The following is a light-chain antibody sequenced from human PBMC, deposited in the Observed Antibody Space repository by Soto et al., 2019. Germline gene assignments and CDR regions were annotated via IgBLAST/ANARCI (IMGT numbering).Light chain of an antibody. CDR2: DAS. Sequence: EMVLTQSPATLSLSPGERATISCRASQSVSSYLAWYQQKPGQAPRLLIYDASNRATGIPARFSGSGSGTDFTLTISSLEPEDFAVYYCQQRSNWLTFGGGTKVDIK. V-gene: IGKV3-11*01. J-gene: IGKJ4*01. CDR3: QQRSNWLT. CDR1: QSVSSY.